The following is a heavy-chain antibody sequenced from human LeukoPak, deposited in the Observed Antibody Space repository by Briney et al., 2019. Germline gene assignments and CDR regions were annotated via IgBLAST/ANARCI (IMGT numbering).Heavy chain of an antibody. Sequence: SEPLTLTCTAWGAFTHLYHGIGLPRPPAKAVLGFGHYYYWWSTNYTPSLKSRVTISVDTSKNQFSLKLSSVTAADTAVYYCARHHSITIFGSPYYYYMDVWGKGTTVTVSS. V-gene: IGHV4-59*08. D-gene: IGHD3-3*01. J-gene: IGHJ6*03. CDR1: GAFTHLYH. CDR2: YYYWWST. CDR3: ARHHSITIFGSPYYYYMDV.